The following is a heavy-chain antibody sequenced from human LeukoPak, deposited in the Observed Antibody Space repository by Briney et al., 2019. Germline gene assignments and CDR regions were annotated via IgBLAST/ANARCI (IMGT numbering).Heavy chain of an antibody. V-gene: IGHV1-69*04. CDR1: GGTFSSYA. Sequence: SVKVSCKASGGTFSSYAISWVRQAPGQGLEWMGRNIPILGIANYAQKFQGRVTITADKSTSTAYMELSSLRSEDTAVCYCARAIRYFEYYFDYWGQGTLVTVSS. CDR2: NIPILGIA. J-gene: IGHJ4*02. D-gene: IGHD3-9*01. CDR3: ARAIRYFEYYFDY.